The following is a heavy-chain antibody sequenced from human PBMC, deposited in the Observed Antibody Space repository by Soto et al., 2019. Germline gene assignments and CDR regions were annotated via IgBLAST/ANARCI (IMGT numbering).Heavy chain of an antibody. CDR1: GFTFSSYG. V-gene: IGHV3-30*18. J-gene: IGHJ4*02. CDR3: AKASPKDNWNVFGY. D-gene: IGHD1-1*01. CDR2: ISYDGSNK. Sequence: PGGSLRLSCAASGFTFSSYGMHWVRQAPGKGLEWVAVISYDGSNKYYADSVKGRFTISRDNSKNMLYLQMNSLRAEDTAVYYCAKASPKDNWNVFGYWGQGTLVTVSS.